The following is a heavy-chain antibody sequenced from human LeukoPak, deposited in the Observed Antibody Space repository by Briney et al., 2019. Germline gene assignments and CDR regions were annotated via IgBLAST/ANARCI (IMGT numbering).Heavy chain of an antibody. CDR1: VGTFSSYA. D-gene: IGHD3-10*01. J-gene: IGHJ4*02. CDR2: IIPIFGTA. Sequence: SVKVSCKASVGTFSSYAISWVRQAPGQGLEWMGGIIPIFGTANYAQKFQGRVTITADESTSTAYMELSSLRSEDTAVYYCARVGYRYGSGSYYIDYWGQGTLVTVSS. V-gene: IGHV1-69*13. CDR3: ARVGYRYGSGSYYIDY.